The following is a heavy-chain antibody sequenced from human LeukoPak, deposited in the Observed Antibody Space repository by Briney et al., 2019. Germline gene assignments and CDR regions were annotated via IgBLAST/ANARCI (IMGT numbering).Heavy chain of an antibody. V-gene: IGHV3-21*01. J-gene: IGHJ4*02. CDR3: ARGGYYGSGSYYKSDY. CDR2: ISSSSSYI. CDR1: GFTFSSYS. Sequence: GGSLRLSCAASGFTFSSYSMNWVRQAPGKGLEWVSSISSSSSYIYYADSVKGRFTISRDNAKNSLYLQMNSLRAEDTAVYYCARGGYYGSGSYYKSDYWGQGTLVTVSS. D-gene: IGHD3-10*01.